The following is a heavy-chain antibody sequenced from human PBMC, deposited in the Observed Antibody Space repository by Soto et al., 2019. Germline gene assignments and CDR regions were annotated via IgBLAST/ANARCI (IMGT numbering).Heavy chain of an antibody. CDR2: ISYDGSNK. V-gene: IGHV3-30-3*01. CDR3: ARPDLEVGSYPDY. Sequence: QVQLVESGGGVVQPGRSLRLCCAASGFTFSNYAMHWILQAPGKGLEWVAVISYDGSNKYYADSVQCRFTISRDNSKNKLYLQMNSLRAEDTAMYYCARPDLEVGSYPDYWGQGTLVTVSS. CDR1: GFTFSNYA. D-gene: IGHD1-26*01. J-gene: IGHJ4*02.